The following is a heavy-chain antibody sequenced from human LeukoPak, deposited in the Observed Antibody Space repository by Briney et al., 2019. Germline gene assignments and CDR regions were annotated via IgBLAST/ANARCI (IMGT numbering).Heavy chain of an antibody. V-gene: IGHV1-69*13. CDR2: IIPIFGTA. CDR1: GGTFSSYA. Sequence: ASVKVSCKASGGTFSSYAISWVRQAPGQGLEWMGGIIPIFGTANYAQKFQGRVTITADESTSTAYMELSSLRSGDTAVYYCARDLIEKTYYYDSSGYYIFDYWGQGTLVTVSS. J-gene: IGHJ4*02. CDR3: ARDLIEKTYYYDSSGYYIFDY. D-gene: IGHD3-22*01.